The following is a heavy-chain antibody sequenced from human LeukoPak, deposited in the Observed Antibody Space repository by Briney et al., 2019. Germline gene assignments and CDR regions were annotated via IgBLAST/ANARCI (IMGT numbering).Heavy chain of an antibody. J-gene: IGHJ4*02. D-gene: IGHD1-14*01. Sequence: PGGSLRLSCAASGFTFSGHWMSWVRQAPGKGLEWVANINQGGSDKYYVDSVKGRFTISRDNANNLLYLQMNSLRGGDTAVYYCTRDRSRAEDDWGRGTLVTVSS. CDR2: INQGGSDK. CDR1: GFTFSGHW. CDR3: TRDRSRAEDD. V-gene: IGHV3-7*01.